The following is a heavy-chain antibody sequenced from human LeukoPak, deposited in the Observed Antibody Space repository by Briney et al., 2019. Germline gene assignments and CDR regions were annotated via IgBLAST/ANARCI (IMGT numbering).Heavy chain of an antibody. Sequence: ASVKVSCKASGYTFTGYYMHWVRQAPGQGLEWMGWINPKSGGTNYAQKFQGRVTMTRDTSISTAYMELSRLRSDDTAVYYCASVTLSAYDGGYRGQGTLVTVSS. CDR3: ASVTLSAYDGGY. J-gene: IGHJ4*02. CDR1: GYTFTGYY. V-gene: IGHV1-2*02. CDR2: INPKSGGT. D-gene: IGHD5-12*01.